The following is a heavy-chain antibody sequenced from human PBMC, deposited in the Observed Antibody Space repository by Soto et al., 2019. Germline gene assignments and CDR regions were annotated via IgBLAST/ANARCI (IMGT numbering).Heavy chain of an antibody. V-gene: IGHV3-53*01. CDR1: GFTVSSNY. D-gene: IGHD6-19*01. CDR2: IYSGGST. J-gene: IGHJ6*02. CDR3: AADLPGRGWYFRYYYGMDV. Sequence: GGSLRLSCAASGFTVSSNYMSWVRQAPGKGLEWVSVIYSGGSTYYADSVKGRFTISRDNSKNTLYLQMNSLRSEDTAVYYCAADLPGRGWYFRYYYGMDVLGQGTTVTVSS.